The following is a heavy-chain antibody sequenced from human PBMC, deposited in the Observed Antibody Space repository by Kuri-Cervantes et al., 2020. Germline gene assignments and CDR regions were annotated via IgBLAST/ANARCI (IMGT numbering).Heavy chain of an antibody. CDR1: GYTFTSYA. V-gene: IGHV1-2*04. Sequence: ASVKVSCKASGYTFTSYAMNWVRQAPGQGLEWMGWINPNSGGTNYAQKFQGWVTMTRDTSISTAYMELSRLRSDDTAVYYCARGSPVTYGMDVWGQGTTVTVSS. J-gene: IGHJ6*02. CDR3: ARGSPVTYGMDV. CDR2: INPNSGGT. D-gene: IGHD4-17*01.